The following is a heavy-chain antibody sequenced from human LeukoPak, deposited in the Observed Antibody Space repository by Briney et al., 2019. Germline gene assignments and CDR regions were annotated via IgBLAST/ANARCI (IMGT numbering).Heavy chain of an antibody. Sequence: ASVKVSCKASGYTFTGYYMHWVRQAPGQGLEWMGWINPNSGGTNYAQNFQGRVIMTRDTSISTAYMELSRLRSDDTAVYYCARDSDSTDFDFWGQGTLVTVSS. V-gene: IGHV1-2*02. CDR3: ARDSDSTDFDF. D-gene: IGHD4-11*01. CDR2: INPNSGGT. CDR1: GYTFTGYY. J-gene: IGHJ4*02.